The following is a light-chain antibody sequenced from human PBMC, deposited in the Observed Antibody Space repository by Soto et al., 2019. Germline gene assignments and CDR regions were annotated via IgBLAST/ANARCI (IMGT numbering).Light chain of an antibody. V-gene: IGLV2-8*01. J-gene: IGLJ1*01. CDR3: NSHAGSNNFYV. Sequence: QSALTQPPSASGSPGQSVTISCTGTSSDFGAYSFVSWYQQHPGKAPKLMIYEVNKRPSGVPDRFSGSKSGNTASLTVSGLQAEDEADYYCNSHAGSNNFYVFGTGTKVTVL. CDR2: EVN. CDR1: SSDFGAYSF.